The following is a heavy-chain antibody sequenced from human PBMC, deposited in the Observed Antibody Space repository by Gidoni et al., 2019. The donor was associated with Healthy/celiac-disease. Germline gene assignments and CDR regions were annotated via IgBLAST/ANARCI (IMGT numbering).Heavy chain of an antibody. D-gene: IGHD4-4*01. V-gene: IGHV1-18*04. CDR2: ISAYNGNT. J-gene: IGHJ6*02. CDR1: GYTFTSYG. CDR3: ARELMTTHWWDYYYGMDV. Sequence: QVQLVQSGAEVTKPGASVKVSCKASGYTFTSYGISWVRQAPGQGLEWMGWISAYNGNTNYAQKLQGRVTMTTDTSTSTAYMELRSLRSDDTAVYYCARELMTTHWWDYYYGMDVWGQGTTVTVSS.